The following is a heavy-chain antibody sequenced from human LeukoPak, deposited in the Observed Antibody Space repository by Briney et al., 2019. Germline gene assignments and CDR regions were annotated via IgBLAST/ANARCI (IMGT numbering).Heavy chain of an antibody. Sequence: ASMKVSCKASGYTSTVYFIHWVRQAPGQGLEWMGRINPNSGATDYAQKFQGRVTMTRDTSISTAYMELSSLKSDDTAVYYCAKIGSSHDFDYWGQGTLITVSS. D-gene: IGHD1-26*01. CDR2: INPNSGAT. CDR3: AKIGSSHDFDY. CDR1: GYTSTVYF. J-gene: IGHJ4*02. V-gene: IGHV1-2*06.